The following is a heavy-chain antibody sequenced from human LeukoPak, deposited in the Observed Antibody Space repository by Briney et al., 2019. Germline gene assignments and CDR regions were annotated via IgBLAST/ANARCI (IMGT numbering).Heavy chain of an antibody. CDR2: ISSSGSTI. V-gene: IGHV3-11*04. J-gene: IGHJ4*02. Sequence: GGSLRLSCAASGFTFSDHYMDWVRQAPGKGLEWVSSISSSGSTIYYADSVKGRFAISRDNAKNSLYLQMNSLRAEDTALYHCARSSVTTYWGQGTLVTVSS. CDR3: ARSSVTTY. CDR1: GFTFSDHY. D-gene: IGHD4-17*01.